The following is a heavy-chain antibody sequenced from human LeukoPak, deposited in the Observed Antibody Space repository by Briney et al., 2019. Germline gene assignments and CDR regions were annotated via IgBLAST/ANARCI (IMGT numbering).Heavy chain of an antibody. D-gene: IGHD6-19*01. Sequence: PGGSLRLSCAASGFSFSDYYMTWLRQAPGKGLEWVSYISSSSSYTNYADSVKGRFTISRDNAKNSLYLQMNSLRAEDTAVYYCARVTSGWYKDYWGQGTLVTVSS. CDR1: GFSFSDYY. CDR3: ARVTSGWYKDY. V-gene: IGHV3-11*06. J-gene: IGHJ4*02. CDR2: ISSSSSYT.